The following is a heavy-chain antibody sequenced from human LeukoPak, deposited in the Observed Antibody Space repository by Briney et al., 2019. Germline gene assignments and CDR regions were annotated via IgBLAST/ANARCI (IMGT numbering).Heavy chain of an antibody. V-gene: IGHV4-61*02. D-gene: IGHD3-10*01. CDR3: ASFYGSGFSFDY. CDR1: GGSISSGSYY. Sequence: SETLSLTCTVSGGSISSGSYYWSWIRQPAGKGLEWIGRIYTSGSTNYNPSLKSRVTISVDTSKNQFSLKLSSVTAADTAVYYCASFYGSGFSFDYWGQGTLVTVSS. J-gene: IGHJ4*02. CDR2: IYTSGST.